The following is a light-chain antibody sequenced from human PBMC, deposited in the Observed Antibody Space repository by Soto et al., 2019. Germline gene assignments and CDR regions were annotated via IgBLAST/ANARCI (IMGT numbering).Light chain of an antibody. CDR3: QQYGSSPT. J-gene: IGKJ4*01. V-gene: IGKV3-20*01. CDR2: GAS. CDR1: QSVSSNF. Sequence: EILLTQSPGTLSLSPGDRATLSCRASQSVSSNFLAWYQQKPGQAPRLLIYGASSRATGIPDRFSGSGSGTDFTLTISRLEPEDFAVYYCQQYGSSPTFGGGTKV.